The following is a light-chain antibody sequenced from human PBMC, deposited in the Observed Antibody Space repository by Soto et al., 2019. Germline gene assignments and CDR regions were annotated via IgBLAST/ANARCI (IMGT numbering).Light chain of an antibody. CDR1: SSDVGGYKY. Sequence: QSALTQPPSASGSPGQSVTISCTGTSSDVGGYKYVSWYQQHPGQAPKLMIYEVSQRPSGVPDRFSGSKSGNTASLTVSGLQAEDEADYYCCSYVGSSNLIFGGGTQLTVL. J-gene: IGLJ2*01. V-gene: IGLV2-8*01. CDR3: CSYVGSSNLI. CDR2: EVS.